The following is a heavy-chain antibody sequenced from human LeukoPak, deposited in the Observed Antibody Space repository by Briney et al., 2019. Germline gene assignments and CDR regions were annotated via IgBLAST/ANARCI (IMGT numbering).Heavy chain of an antibody. V-gene: IGHV3-33*08. Sequence: PGGSLRLSCAASGFTFSNAWMSWVRQAPGKGLEWVAVIWYDGSNKYYADSVKGRFTISRDNSKNTLYLQMNSLRAEDTAVYYCAGDLTGAVDYWGQGTLVTVSS. J-gene: IGHJ4*02. CDR2: IWYDGSNK. CDR1: GFTFSNAW. D-gene: IGHD7-27*01. CDR3: AGDLTGAVDY.